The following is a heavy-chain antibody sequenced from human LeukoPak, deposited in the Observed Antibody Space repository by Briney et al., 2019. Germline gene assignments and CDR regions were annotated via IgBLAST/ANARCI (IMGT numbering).Heavy chain of an antibody. CDR1: GFTFSSSA. CDR3: ARARIAAAGTTYYFDY. J-gene: IGHJ4*02. V-gene: IGHV3-23*01. Sequence: GGSLRLSCAASGFTFSSSAMSWVRQAPGKGLEWVSAISNNGGYTYYADSVQGRFTISRDNSKNTLYLQMNSLRAEDTAVYYCARARIAAAGTTYYFDYWGQGTLVTVSS. D-gene: IGHD6-13*01. CDR2: ISNNGGYT.